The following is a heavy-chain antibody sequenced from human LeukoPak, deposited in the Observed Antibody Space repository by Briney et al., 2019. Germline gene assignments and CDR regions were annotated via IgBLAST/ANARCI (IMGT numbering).Heavy chain of an antibody. CDR1: GYTFTGYY. J-gene: IGHJ5*02. CDR2: INPNSGGT. CDR3: ARDLYGYCSSTSCHNWFDP. D-gene: IGHD2-2*01. V-gene: IGHV1-2*02. Sequence: ASVKVSCKASGYTFTGYYMHWVRQAPGQGLEWMGWINPNSGGTNYAQKFQGRVTMTRDTSISTAYMELSRLRFDDTAVYYCARDLYGYCSSTSCHNWFDPWGQGTLVTVSS.